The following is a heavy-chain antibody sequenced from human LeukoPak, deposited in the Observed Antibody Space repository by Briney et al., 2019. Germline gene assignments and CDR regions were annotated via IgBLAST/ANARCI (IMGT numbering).Heavy chain of an antibody. CDR3: AREGRELWFGELFAN. J-gene: IGHJ4*02. CDR1: GYTFTGYY. Sequence: ASVKVSCKASGYTFTGYYMHWVRQAPGQGLEWMGWSNPNSGGTNYAQKFQGRVTMTRDTSISTAYMELSRLRSDDTAVYYCAREGRELWFGELFANWGQGTLVTVSS. V-gene: IGHV1-2*02. CDR2: SNPNSGGT. D-gene: IGHD3-10*01.